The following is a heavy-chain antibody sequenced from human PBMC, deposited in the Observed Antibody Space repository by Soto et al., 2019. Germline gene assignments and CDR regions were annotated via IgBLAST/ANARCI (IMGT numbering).Heavy chain of an antibody. CDR1: GGTFSSYA. V-gene: IGHV1-69*13. Sequence: GASVKVSCKASGGTFSSYAISWVRQAPGQGLEWMGGIIPIFGTANYAQKFQGRVTITADESTSTAYMELSSLRSEDTAVYYCARGGVITFGGVIVTRYFDYWGQGTLVTVSS. CDR3: ARGGVITFGGVIVTRYFDY. CDR2: IIPIFGTA. J-gene: IGHJ4*02. D-gene: IGHD3-16*02.